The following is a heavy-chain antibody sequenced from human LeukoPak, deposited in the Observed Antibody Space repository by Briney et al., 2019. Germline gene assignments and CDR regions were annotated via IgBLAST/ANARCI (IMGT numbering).Heavy chain of an antibody. V-gene: IGHV3-48*01. CDR1: GFTFSSYS. CDR3: AKSGALRYFDWLAPGDY. CDR2: ISSTSSTI. Sequence: PGGSLRLSCVASGFTFSSYSMNWVRQAPGKGLDWVSYISSTSSTIYYADSVRGRFTISRDNSKNTLYLQMNSLRAEDTAVYYCAKSGALRYFDWLAPGDYWGQGTLVTVSS. D-gene: IGHD3-9*01. J-gene: IGHJ4*02.